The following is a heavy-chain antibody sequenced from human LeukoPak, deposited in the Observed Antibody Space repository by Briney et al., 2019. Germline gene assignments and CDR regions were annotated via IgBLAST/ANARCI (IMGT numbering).Heavy chain of an antibody. CDR3: ARDLLPAY. V-gene: IGHV3-53*01. J-gene: IGHJ4*02. CDR1: GFIVSSNY. D-gene: IGHD2-15*01. Sequence: PGGSLRLSCAASGFIVSSNYMSWVRQAPGKGLEWVSVIYTGDRTDYADSVKGRFTISRDNSKNTLYLQMNSLRAEDTAVYYCARDLLPAYWGQGTLVTVSS. CDR2: IYTGDRT.